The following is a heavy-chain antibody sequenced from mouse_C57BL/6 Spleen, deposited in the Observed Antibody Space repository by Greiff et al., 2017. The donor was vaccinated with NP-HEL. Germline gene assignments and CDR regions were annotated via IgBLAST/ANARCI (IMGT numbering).Heavy chain of an antibody. Sequence: QVQLQRSGAELVKPGASVKMSCKASGYTFTSYWITWVKQRPGQGLEWIGDIYPGSGSTNYNEKFKSKATLTVDTSSSTAYMQLSSLTSEDSAVYYCARRAHYYGSSYDYWGQGTTLTVSS. CDR3: ARRAHYYGSSYDY. CDR2: IYPGSGST. V-gene: IGHV1-55*01. CDR1: GYTFTSYW. J-gene: IGHJ2*01. D-gene: IGHD1-1*01.